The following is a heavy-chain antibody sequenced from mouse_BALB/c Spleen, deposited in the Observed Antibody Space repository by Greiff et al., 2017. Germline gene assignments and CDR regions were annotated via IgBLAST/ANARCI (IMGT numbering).Heavy chain of an antibody. V-gene: IGHV3-6*02. CDR1: GYSITSGYY. Sequence: DVQLQESGPGLVKPSQSLSLTCSVTGYSITSGYYWNWIRQFPGNKLEWMGYISYDGSNNYNPSLKNRISITRDTSKNQFFLKLNSVTTEDTATYYCVWHYYGPWFAYWGQGTLVTVSA. D-gene: IGHD1-2*01. CDR2: ISYDGSN. J-gene: IGHJ3*01. CDR3: VWHYYGPWFAY.